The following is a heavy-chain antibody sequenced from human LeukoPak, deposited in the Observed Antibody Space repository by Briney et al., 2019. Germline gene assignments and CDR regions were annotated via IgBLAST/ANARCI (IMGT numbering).Heavy chain of an antibody. CDR3: ARGAWRYSSSWYT. CDR2: IYYSGST. CDR1: GGSISSSSYY. Sequence: PSETLSLTCTVSGGSISSSSYYWGWIRQPPGKGLEWIGSIYYSGSTYYNPSLKGRVTISVDTSKNQFSLKLSSVTAADTAVYYCARGAWRYSSSWYTWGQGTLVTVSS. J-gene: IGHJ5*02. V-gene: IGHV4-39*07. D-gene: IGHD6-13*01.